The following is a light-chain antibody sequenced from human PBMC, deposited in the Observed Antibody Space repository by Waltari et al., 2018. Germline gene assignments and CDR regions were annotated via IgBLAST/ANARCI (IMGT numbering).Light chain of an antibody. CDR3: QQRGSWPIT. CDR2: DAS. J-gene: IGKJ4*01. Sequence: EIVLTQSPATLSLYPGERATLSCRASQSVNNYLAWYQHKPGQAPRLLIYDASNRATGIPARFSGSQSGTDFSLTISSLEPEDLAVYYCQQRGSWPITFGGGTKVEIK. CDR1: QSVNNY. V-gene: IGKV3-11*01.